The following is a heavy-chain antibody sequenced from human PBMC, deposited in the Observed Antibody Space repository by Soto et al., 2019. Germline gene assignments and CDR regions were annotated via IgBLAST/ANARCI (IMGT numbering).Heavy chain of an antibody. CDR2: MNPNSGNT. J-gene: IGHJ4*02. D-gene: IGHD3-10*01. CDR3: ARTGLGLSWFGEPIDY. V-gene: IGHV1-8*01. CDR1: GYTFTSYD. Sequence: QVQLVQSGAAVKKPGASVKVSCKASGYTFTSYDINWVRQATGQGLEWMGWMNPNSGNTGYAQKFQGRVTMTRNTSINXAYRELSSLRYEDTAVYYCARTGLGLSWFGEPIDYWGQGTLVTVSS.